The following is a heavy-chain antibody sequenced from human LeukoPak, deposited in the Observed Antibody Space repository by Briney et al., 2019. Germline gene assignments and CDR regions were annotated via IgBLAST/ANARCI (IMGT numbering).Heavy chain of an antibody. CDR2: INPSGGST. Sequence: ASVKISCKASGDPFTGYYMHWVRQAPGQGLEWMGIINPSGGSTSYAQKFQGRVTMTRDTSTSTVYMELSSLRSEDTAVYYCARDSGSSSWSGNVGDYWGQGTLVTVSS. J-gene: IGHJ4*02. D-gene: IGHD6-13*01. V-gene: IGHV1-46*03. CDR1: GDPFTGYY. CDR3: ARDSGSSSWSGNVGDY.